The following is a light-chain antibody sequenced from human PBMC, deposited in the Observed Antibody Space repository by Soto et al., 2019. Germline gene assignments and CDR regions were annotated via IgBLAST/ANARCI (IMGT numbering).Light chain of an antibody. CDR2: EVS. Sequence: QSVLTQPPSASGSPGQSVTISCTGASSDVGDYNYVSWYQQHPGKAPKLMIYEVSKRPSGVPDRFSGSKSGNTASLTVSGLQAEDEADYYCTSYAGSNRVFGGGTKLTVL. V-gene: IGLV2-8*01. J-gene: IGLJ2*01. CDR3: TSYAGSNRV. CDR1: SSDVGDYNY.